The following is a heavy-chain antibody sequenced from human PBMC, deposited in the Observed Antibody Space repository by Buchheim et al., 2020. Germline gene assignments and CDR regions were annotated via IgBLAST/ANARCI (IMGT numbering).Heavy chain of an antibody. CDR1: GFTFNNYA. V-gene: IGHV3-30-3*01. CDR3: ARDWGWNCEY. J-gene: IGHJ4*02. D-gene: IGHD1-1*01. CDR2: LSYDGTIK. Sequence: QVQLVESGGGVVQPGTSLRLSCAASGFTFNNYAMQWVRQAPGKGLEWVAVLSYDGTIKYYAESVKGRFTISRDNSKSTLFLQMNSLRIEDTAVYFCARDWGWNCEYWGQGTL.